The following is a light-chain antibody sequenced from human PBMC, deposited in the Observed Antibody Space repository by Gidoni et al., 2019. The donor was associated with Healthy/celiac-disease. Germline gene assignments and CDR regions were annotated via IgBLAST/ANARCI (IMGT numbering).Light chain of an antibody. V-gene: IGKV3-11*01. Sequence: EIVLTQYPATLSLSPGERATLSGRASQGVSSYLAWYQQKPGQAPRLLIYDASNRATGIPARFSGSGSWTDFSLTISILEPEDFAVYYCQPRSNWPPITFGQGTRLEIK. CDR1: QGVSSY. J-gene: IGKJ5*01. CDR3: QPRSNWPPIT. CDR2: DAS.